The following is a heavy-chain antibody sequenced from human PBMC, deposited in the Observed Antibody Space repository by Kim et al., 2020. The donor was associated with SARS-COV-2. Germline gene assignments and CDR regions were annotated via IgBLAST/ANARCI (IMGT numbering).Heavy chain of an antibody. D-gene: IGHD4-17*01. J-gene: IGHJ4*02. CDR1: GGSISSSSYY. CDR3: AKGLATVVTPFDY. CDR2: NYYSGST. V-gene: IGHV4-39*01. Sequence: SETLSLTCTVSGGSISSSSYYWGWIRQPPGKGLEWIGSNYYSGSTYYNPSLKSRVTISVDTSKNQLSLKLSSATAADTAVYYCAKGLATVVTPFDYGGQGTLVTVSS.